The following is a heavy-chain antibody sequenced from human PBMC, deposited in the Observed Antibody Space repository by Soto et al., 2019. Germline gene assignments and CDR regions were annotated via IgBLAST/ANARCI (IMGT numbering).Heavy chain of an antibody. CDR3: AREGWELPPVST. CDR2: IYYSGST. D-gene: IGHD1-26*01. V-gene: IGHV4-30-4*01. Sequence: TLSLTCTVSGGSISSGDYYWSWIRQPPGKGLEWIGYIYYSGSTYYNPSLKSRVTISVDTSKNQFSLKLSSVTAADTAVYYCAREGWELPPVSTWGQGTLVTVSS. CDR1: GGSISSGDYY. J-gene: IGHJ4*02.